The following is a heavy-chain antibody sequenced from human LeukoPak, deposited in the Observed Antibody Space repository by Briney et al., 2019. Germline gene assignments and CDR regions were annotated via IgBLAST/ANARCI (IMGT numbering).Heavy chain of an antibody. CDR3: AIGWELHRFGY. CDR1: GFAFRSYA. Sequence: QPGGSLRLSCAASGFAFRSYAMNWVRQAPGKGLEWVSGISNSGDTTYYADSVKGRFSISRDNSKNTLYLQMDSLRAEDTAVYYCAIGWELHRFGYWGQGTLVTVSS. D-gene: IGHD1-26*01. V-gene: IGHV3-23*01. J-gene: IGHJ4*02. CDR2: ISNSGDTT.